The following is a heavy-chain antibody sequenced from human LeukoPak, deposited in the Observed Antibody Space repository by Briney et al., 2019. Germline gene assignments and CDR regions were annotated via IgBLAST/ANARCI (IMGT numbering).Heavy chain of an antibody. CDR1: GFTFSSYW. V-gene: IGHV3-7*05. J-gene: IGHJ6*02. CDR2: IKQDGREE. CDR3: ARDPYSSTWSYGMDV. D-gene: IGHD6-6*01. Sequence: GGSLRLSCAASGFTFSSYWMSWVRQAPGKGLEWVANIKQDGREEVYVDSVKGRFTISRDNAKNSLFLQMNTLRAEDTAVYYCARDPYSSTWSYGMDVWGQGTTVTVSS.